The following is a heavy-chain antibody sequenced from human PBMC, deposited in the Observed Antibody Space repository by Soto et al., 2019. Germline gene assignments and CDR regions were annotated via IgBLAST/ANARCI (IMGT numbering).Heavy chain of an antibody. Sequence: SETLSLTCAVYGGSFSGYYWSWIRQPPGKGLEWIGEINHSGVTNYKPSLKRRVTISVDTSKNQFSLQLKSVTAADTALYYGARFSGSYYYAMDFWGQGSTVTVSS. J-gene: IGHJ6*02. V-gene: IGHV4-34*01. CDR1: GGSFSGYY. CDR2: INHSGVT. CDR3: ARFSGSYYYAMDF. D-gene: IGHD5-12*01.